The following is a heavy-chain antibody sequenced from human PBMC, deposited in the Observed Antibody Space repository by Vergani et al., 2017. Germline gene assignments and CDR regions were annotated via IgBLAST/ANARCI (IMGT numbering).Heavy chain of an antibody. Sequence: EVQLLESGGGLVQPGGSLRLSCAASGFTFSSYAMSWVRQAPGKGLEWVSAISGSGGSTYYADSVKGRFTISRDNSKTTLYLQMNSLRAEDTAVYYCAKRTRIGYYMDVWGKGTTVTVSS. J-gene: IGHJ6*03. V-gene: IGHV3-23*01. CDR3: AKRTRIGYYMDV. CDR1: GFTFSSYA. D-gene: IGHD1-1*01. CDR2: ISGSGGST.